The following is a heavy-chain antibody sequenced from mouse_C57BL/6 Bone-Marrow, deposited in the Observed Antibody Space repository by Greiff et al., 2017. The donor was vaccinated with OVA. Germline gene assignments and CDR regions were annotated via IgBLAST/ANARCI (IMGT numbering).Heavy chain of an antibody. D-gene: IGHD2-5*01. CDR1: GYTFTDYE. CDR3: TRGYSNYYAMDY. V-gene: IGHV1-15*01. Sequence: QVQLQQSGAELVRPGASVTLSCKASGYTFTDYEMHWVKQTPVHGLEWIGALDPETGGTAYNQKFKGKAILTADKSSSTAYMEPRSLTSEVSAVYYCTRGYSNYYAMDYWCQGTAVTVSS. J-gene: IGHJ4*01. CDR2: LDPETGGT.